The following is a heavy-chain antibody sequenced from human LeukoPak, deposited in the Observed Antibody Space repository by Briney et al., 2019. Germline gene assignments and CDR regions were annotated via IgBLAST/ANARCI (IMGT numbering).Heavy chain of an antibody. V-gene: IGHV1-8*01. CDR1: GYTFTSYD. CDR3: ARGGYSGYDYGLSLDY. D-gene: IGHD5-12*01. CDR2: MNPNSGNT. Sequence: ASVKLSCKASGYTFTSYDINWVRQATGQGLEWMGWMNPNSGNTGYAQTFQGRVTMTRNTSISTADMELSSLRSEDTAVNYCARGGYSGYDYGLSLDYWGQGTLVTVSS. J-gene: IGHJ4*02.